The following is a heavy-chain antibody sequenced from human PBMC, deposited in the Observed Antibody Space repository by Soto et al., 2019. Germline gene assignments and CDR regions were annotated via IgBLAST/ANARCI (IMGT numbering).Heavy chain of an antibody. Sequence: QVQLVQSGAEVKKPGSSVKVSCKASGGTFSSYVIHWVRQAPGQGLEWMGGIIPLFGTTNYAQKFHGRVTSTADESTSTVYVELSSLRSEDTAVYYCARNYDYGDYHYGMDVWGQGTTVTVSS. V-gene: IGHV1-69*12. D-gene: IGHD3-16*01. CDR1: GGTFSSYV. J-gene: IGHJ6*02. CDR3: ARNYDYGDYHYGMDV. CDR2: IIPLFGTT.